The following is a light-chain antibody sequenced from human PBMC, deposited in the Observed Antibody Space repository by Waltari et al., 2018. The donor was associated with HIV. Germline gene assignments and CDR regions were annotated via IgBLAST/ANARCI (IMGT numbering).Light chain of an antibody. CDR3: QSYDNGLSGWV. Sequence: QSVLTQPPSVSGAPGQTITIPCTGSSSHIGAGYGVNWYQQHPGTAPKLLIYTDTNRPSGVPNRFSGSRSGTSASLAITGLQAEDEADYHCQSYDNGLSGWVFGGGTKVSV. CDR2: TDT. J-gene: IGLJ3*02. CDR1: SSHIGAGYG. V-gene: IGLV1-40*01.